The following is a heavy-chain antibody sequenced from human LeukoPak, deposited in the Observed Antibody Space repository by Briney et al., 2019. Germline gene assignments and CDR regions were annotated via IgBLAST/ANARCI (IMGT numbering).Heavy chain of an antibody. D-gene: IGHD4-17*01. J-gene: IGHJ4*02. CDR1: GGSISSYY. Sequence: SETLSLTCTVSGGSISSYYWSWIRQPPGKGLEWTGYIYYSGSTNYNPSLKSRVTISVDTSKNQFSLKLSSVTAADTAVYYCARLYGDYLPFDYWGQGTLVTVSS. CDR2: IYYSGST. V-gene: IGHV4-59*08. CDR3: ARLYGDYLPFDY.